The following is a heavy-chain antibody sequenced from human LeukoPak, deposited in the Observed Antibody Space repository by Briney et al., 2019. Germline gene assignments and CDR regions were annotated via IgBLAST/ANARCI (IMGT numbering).Heavy chain of an antibody. CDR3: ARESESSGWYDY. CDR1: GFMFHDYA. V-gene: IGHV3-43*02. Sequence: PGGSLRLSCAAPGFMFHDYAIHWVRQAPGKGLEWVSLISRDGASTYYADSVKGRFTVSRDNSKNSLYLQMNSLRSEDTASYYCARESESSGWYDYWGQGTLVTVSS. D-gene: IGHD6-19*01. J-gene: IGHJ4*02. CDR2: ISRDGAST.